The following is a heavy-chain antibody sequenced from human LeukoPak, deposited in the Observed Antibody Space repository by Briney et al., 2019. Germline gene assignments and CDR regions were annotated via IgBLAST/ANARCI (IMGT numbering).Heavy chain of an antibody. Sequence: GGSLRLPCAVSGFTFSNYWMHWVRQAPGKGLVWVSHVTSDGSSTRYADSVKGRFTISRDNAKNTLYLQMNSLRAEDTAVYYCARDAHSGYNSEGDWFDPWGQGTLVTVSS. J-gene: IGHJ5*02. CDR3: ARDAHSGYNSEGDWFDP. CDR1: GFTFSNYW. CDR2: VTSDGSST. D-gene: IGHD5-12*01. V-gene: IGHV3-74*01.